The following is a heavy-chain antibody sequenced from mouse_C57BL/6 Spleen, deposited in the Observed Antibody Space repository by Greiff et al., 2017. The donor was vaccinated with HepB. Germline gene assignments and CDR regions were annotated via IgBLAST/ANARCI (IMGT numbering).Heavy chain of an antibody. CDR3: ARLGRYYYAMDY. D-gene: IGHD4-1*01. Sequence: EVHRVESGGGGVKPGGSLKLSCAASGFTFSDYGMHWVRQAPEKGLEWVAYISSGSSTIYYADTVKGRFTISRDNAKNTLFLQMTSLRSEDTAMYYCARLGRYYYAMDYWGQGTSVTVSS. CDR1: GFTFSDYG. CDR2: ISSGSSTI. V-gene: IGHV5-17*01. J-gene: IGHJ4*01.